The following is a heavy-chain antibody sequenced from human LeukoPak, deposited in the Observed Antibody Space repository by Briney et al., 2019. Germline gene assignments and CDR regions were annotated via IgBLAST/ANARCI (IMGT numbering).Heavy chain of an antibody. CDR3: ARGRCYYSSGGPEEFDC. V-gene: IGHV3-21*01. CDR1: GFTFSDYS. CDR2: ISSRAIYI. Sequence: GGSLRLSCATSGFTFSDYSMTWVRQAPGKGLEWVSSISSRAIYIYYADSLKGRFTISRDNAKNSLFLQMNGLRAEDTAVYYCARGRCYYSSGGPEEFDCWGQGTLVTVSS. D-gene: IGHD3-10*01. J-gene: IGHJ4*02.